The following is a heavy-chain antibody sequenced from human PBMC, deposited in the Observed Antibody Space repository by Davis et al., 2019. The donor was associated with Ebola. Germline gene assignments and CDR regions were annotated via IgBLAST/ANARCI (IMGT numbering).Heavy chain of an antibody. V-gene: IGHV4-61*01. CDR3: ARGENYGSGSVDY. CDR2: IYYSGST. CDR1: GGSVSSGSYY. Sequence: MPSETLSLTCTVSGGSVSSGSYYWSWIRQPPGKGLEWIGYIYYSGSTNYNPSLKSRVTISVDTSKNQFSLKLSSVTAADTAVYYCARGENYGSGSVDYWGQGTLVTVSS. D-gene: IGHD3-10*01. J-gene: IGHJ4*02.